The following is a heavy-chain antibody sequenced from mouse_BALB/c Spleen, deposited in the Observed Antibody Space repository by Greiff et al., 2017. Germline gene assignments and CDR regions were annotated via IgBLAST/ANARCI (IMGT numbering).Heavy chain of an antibody. CDR3: ARDGGGYPYYYAMDY. CDR2: SRNKANDYTT. Sequence: EVKVVESGGGLVQPGGSLRLSCATSGFTFSDFYMEWVRQPPGKRLEWIAASRNKANDYTTEYSASVKGRFIVSRDTSQSILYLQMNALRAEDTAIYYCARDGGGYPYYYAMDYWGQGTSVTVSS. CDR1: GFTFSDFY. D-gene: IGHD2-2*01. J-gene: IGHJ4*01. V-gene: IGHV7-1*02.